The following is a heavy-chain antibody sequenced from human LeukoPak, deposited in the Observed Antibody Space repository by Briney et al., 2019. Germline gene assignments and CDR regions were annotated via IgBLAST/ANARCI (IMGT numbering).Heavy chain of an antibody. CDR3: ARGGSGWYIPAY. Sequence: GGSLRLSCAASGFTFSDYYMSWIRQAPGRGLEWVSYITSSSSYTNYADSVKGRFTISRDNAKNSLYLQMNSLRAEDTAVYYCARGGSGWYIPAYWGQGTLVTVSS. D-gene: IGHD6-19*01. V-gene: IGHV3-11*03. J-gene: IGHJ4*02. CDR1: GFTFSDYY. CDR2: ITSSSSYT.